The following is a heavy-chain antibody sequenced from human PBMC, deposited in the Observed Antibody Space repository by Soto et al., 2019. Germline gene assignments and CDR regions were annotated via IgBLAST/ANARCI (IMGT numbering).Heavy chain of an antibody. CDR1: ADTFTGYT. V-gene: IGHV1-69*08. Sequence: QVQLVQSGAEVKKPGSSVKVSCKASADTFTGYTVTWVRQAPGQGLEWVGRVIPILVASNFAQKFQSRVTISADKSTDTAYMVLTGLTSEDTAVYYCARSRGSYYSNFDSWGQGTLVTVSS. J-gene: IGHJ4*02. CDR3: ARSRGSYYSNFDS. CDR2: VIPILVAS. D-gene: IGHD3-10*01.